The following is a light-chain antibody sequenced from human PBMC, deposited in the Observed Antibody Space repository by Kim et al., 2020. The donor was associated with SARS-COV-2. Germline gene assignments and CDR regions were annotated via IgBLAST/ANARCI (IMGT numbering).Light chain of an antibody. CDR2: WAS. V-gene: IGKV4-1*01. CDR1: QSVLYSSNNKNY. CDR3: QQYYSTPQLT. J-gene: IGKJ4*01. Sequence: TINCKSSQSVLYSSNNKNYLAWYQQKPGQPPKMLIYWASTRESGVPDRFSGSGSGTDFTLTISSLQAEDVAVYYCQQYYSTPQLTFGGGTKVDIK.